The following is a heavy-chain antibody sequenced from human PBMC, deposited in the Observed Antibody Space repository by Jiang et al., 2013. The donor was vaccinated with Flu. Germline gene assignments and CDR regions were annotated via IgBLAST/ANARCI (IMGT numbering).Heavy chain of an antibody. CDR2: IYYSGST. V-gene: IGHV4-39*07. J-gene: IGHJ4*02. CDR1: GASFSGSNSY. CDR3: ASQHWDHGSGSYYMNQ. D-gene: IGHD3-10*01. Sequence: GSGLVKPSETLSLTCTVSGASFSGSNSYWGWIRQPPGKGLEWIGSIYYSGSTYYNPSLKSRVTISLDTSKKQFSLKLSSVTAADTAVYYCASQHWDHGSGSYYMNQWGQGTLVTVSS.